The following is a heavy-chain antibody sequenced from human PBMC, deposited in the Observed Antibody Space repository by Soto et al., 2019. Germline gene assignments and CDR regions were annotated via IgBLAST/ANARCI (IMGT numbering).Heavy chain of an antibody. V-gene: IGHV3-48*02. J-gene: IGHJ4*02. CDR3: ARNPMIVVETVFLFDY. CDR1: GFTFSSYS. Sequence: PGGSLRLSCAASGFTFSSYSMNWVRQAPGKGLEWVSYISSSSSTIYYADSVKGRFTISRDNAKNSLYLQMNSLRDEDTAVYYCARNPMIVVETVFLFDYWGQGTLVTVSS. D-gene: IGHD3-22*01. CDR2: ISSSSSTI.